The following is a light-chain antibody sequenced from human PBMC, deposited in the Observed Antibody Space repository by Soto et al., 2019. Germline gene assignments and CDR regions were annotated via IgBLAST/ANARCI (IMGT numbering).Light chain of an antibody. CDR1: QSVGST. V-gene: IGKV3-15*01. J-gene: IGKJ2*01. Sequence: EIVMTQSPATLSVSPGERATLTCRASQSVGSTLAWLQQRPGQASSLLLYGASTRATGIPARFSGSGSGTEFTLTINSLQSEDFAVYTCQQYNKWPPHTFGQGTKLETK. CDR2: GAS. CDR3: QQYNKWPPHT.